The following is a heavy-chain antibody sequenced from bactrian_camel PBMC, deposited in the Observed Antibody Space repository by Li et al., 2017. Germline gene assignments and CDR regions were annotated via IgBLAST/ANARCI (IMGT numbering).Heavy chain of an antibody. CDR2: ISTDGAP. CDR3: AADFLQYCRDARLNY. CDR1: GYGYASYC. V-gene: IGHV3S67*01. J-gene: IGHJ4*01. Sequence: VQLVESGGGLVQPGGSLRLSCVASGYGYASYCMGWFRQAPGKERALVAAISTDGAPTYVDSVRGRFTIYRDNAKNTLYLQMNMLNPEDTAMYYCAADFLQYCRDARLNYWGQGTQVTVS. D-gene: IGHD1*01.